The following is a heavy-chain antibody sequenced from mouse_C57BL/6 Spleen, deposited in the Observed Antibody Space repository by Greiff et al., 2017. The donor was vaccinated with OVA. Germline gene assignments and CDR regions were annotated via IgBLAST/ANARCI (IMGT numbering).Heavy chain of an antibody. Sequence: EVQVVESGGGLVKPGGSLKLSCAASGFTFSDYGMHWVRQAPEKGLEWVAYISSGSSTIYYADTVKGRFTISRDNAKNTLFLQMTSLRSEDTAMYYCALYGNYYAMDYWGQGTSVTVSS. CDR3: ALYGNYYAMDY. J-gene: IGHJ4*01. CDR1: GFTFSDYG. CDR2: ISSGSSTI. D-gene: IGHD2-1*01. V-gene: IGHV5-17*01.